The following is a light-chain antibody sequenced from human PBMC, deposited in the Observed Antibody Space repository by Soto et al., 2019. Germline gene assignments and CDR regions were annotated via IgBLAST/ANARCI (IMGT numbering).Light chain of an antibody. J-gene: IGKJ1*01. CDR1: QSLGDSY. CDR2: GAS. V-gene: IGKV3-20*01. Sequence: IVLTQSPVTLSLSPGERATLSCRASQSLGDSYLAWYQHKPGQAPRLLMYGASNRASGIPDRFSGSGSGTDFTLTISRLEPEDFAVYYCQQYGRSSWTFGQGTKVDIK. CDR3: QQYGRSSWT.